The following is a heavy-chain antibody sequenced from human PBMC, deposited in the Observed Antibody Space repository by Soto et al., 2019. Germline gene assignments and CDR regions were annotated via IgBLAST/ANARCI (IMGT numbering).Heavy chain of an antibody. J-gene: IGHJ5*02. Sequence: PSETLSLTCTVSGGSITGGGYYWTWIRQLPGKGLEWIGYIYYSGGTYYNPSLKSRVTMSLDTSKNQFSLKLSSVTAADTAVYYCARDIRGGDCSWGRGTLVTVPS. CDR3: ARDIRGGDCS. D-gene: IGHD2-21*01. V-gene: IGHV4-31*03. CDR1: GGSITGGGYY. CDR2: IYYSGGT.